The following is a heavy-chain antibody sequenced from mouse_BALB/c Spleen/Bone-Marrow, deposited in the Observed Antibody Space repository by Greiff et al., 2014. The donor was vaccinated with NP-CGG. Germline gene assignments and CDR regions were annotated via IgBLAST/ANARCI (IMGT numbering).Heavy chain of an antibody. CDR3: DSSRNYKGGAMDY. J-gene: IGHJ4*01. V-gene: IGHV14-3*02. CDR1: GFTIKDSY. D-gene: IGHD1-1*01. Sequence: VQLQQSGAELVKPGASVKLSCTASGFTIKDSYMHWVKQRPEQGLEWIGRIDPANGNTKYVPNFKGKATITAATSSNTAYLQLNSLTSEDTDVYYCDSSRNYKGGAMDYWGQGISVTVSS. CDR2: IDPANGNT.